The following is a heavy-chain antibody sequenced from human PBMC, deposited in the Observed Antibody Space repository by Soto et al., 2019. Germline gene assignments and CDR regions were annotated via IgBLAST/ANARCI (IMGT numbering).Heavy chain of an antibody. V-gene: IGHV4-31*03. J-gene: IGHJ6*04. CDR3: ARFGRFVVVAAVPGLDV. CDR1: GGSISSNYHY. Sequence: SENLSLTCTVSGGSISSNYHYWSWIRQHTGKGLEWMGYIHHSGSTYSNPSLQSRVSMSIDTSKNQFSLTLTSVTDADSAVYDCARFGRFVVVAAVPGLDVWGKGTT. CDR2: IHHSGST. D-gene: IGHD2-21*02.